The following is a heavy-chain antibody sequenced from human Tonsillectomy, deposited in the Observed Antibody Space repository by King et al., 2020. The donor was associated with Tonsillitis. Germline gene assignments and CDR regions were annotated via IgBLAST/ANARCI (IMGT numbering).Heavy chain of an antibody. J-gene: IGHJ4*02. V-gene: IGHV4-59*01. Sequence: QLQESGPGLVKPSETLSLTCTVSGGSISSYYWTWIRQPPGKGLEWIGYIYYTGGSKYNPSLKSRVTISVDTSKNQFSLKLTSVTAADTAVYYCARFNYDSSGYYGSLDYWGQGTLVTVSS. CDR2: IYYTGGS. CDR1: GGSISSYY. CDR3: ARFNYDSSGYYGSLDY. D-gene: IGHD3-22*01.